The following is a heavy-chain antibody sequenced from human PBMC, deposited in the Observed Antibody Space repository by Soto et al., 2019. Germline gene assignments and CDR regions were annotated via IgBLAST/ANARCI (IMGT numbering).Heavy chain of an antibody. V-gene: IGHV1-69*01. CDR1: GGTFSSYA. Sequence: QVQLVQSGAEVKKPGSSVKVSCKASGGTFSSYAISWVRQAPGQGLEWMGGIIPIFGTANYAQKFQGRVTITADESTSTAYMELSSLRSEDTAVYYCARGGYGSGSYYSLYYYYGMDVWGQGTTVTVSS. CDR2: IIPIFGTA. J-gene: IGHJ6*02. CDR3: ARGGYGSGSYYSLYYYYGMDV. D-gene: IGHD3-10*01.